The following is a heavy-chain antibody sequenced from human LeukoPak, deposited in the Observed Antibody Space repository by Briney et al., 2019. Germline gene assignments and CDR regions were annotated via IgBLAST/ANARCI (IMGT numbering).Heavy chain of an antibody. D-gene: IGHD3-10*01. J-gene: IGHJ4*02. V-gene: IGHV3-23*01. CDR3: AKVLSGNLWFGELRGFYFDY. CDR2: ISGSGGST. CDR1: GFTFSSYA. Sequence: GGSLRLSCAASGFTFSSYAMSWVRQAPGKGLEWVSAISGSGGSTYYADSVKGRFTISRDNSKNTLYLQMNSLRAEDTAVYYCAKVLSGNLWFGELRGFYFDYWGQGTLVTVSS.